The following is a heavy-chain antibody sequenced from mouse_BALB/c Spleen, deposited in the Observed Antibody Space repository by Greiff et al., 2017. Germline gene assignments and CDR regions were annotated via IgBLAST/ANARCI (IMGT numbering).Heavy chain of an antibody. CDR3: ARSELGPFDD. Sequence: QVQLQQPGAELVKPGASVKLSCKASGYTFTSYWMHWVKQRPGQGLEWIGEIDPSDSYTNYNQKFKGKATLTVDKSSSTAYMQLSSLTSEDSAVYYCARSELGPFDDGGQGTTLTVSS. J-gene: IGHJ2*01. CDR2: IDPSDSYT. CDR1: GYTFTSYW. V-gene: IGHV1-69*02. D-gene: IGHD4-1*01.